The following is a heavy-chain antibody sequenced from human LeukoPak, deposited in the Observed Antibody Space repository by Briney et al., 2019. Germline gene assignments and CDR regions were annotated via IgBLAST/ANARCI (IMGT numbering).Heavy chain of an antibody. D-gene: IGHD3-9*01. V-gene: IGHV4-34*01. J-gene: IGHJ5*02. Sequence: PSETLSLTCAVYGESFSGYFWSWIRQPPGKGLEWIGEINHSGSTNYNPSLKSRVTISVDTSKNQFSLKLSSVTAADTAVYYCARLTPSGWFDPWGQGTLVTVSS. CDR1: GESFSGYF. CDR3: ARLTPSGWFDP. CDR2: INHSGST.